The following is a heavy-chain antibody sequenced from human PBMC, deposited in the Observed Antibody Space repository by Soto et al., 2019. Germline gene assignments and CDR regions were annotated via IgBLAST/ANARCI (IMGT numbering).Heavy chain of an antibody. CDR3: ARVCIAASGGMDV. J-gene: IGHJ6*02. D-gene: IGHD6-13*01. V-gene: IGHV4-30-2*01. Sequence: PSETLSLTCAVSGGSISSGGYSWSWIRQPPGKGLEWIGYIYHSGSTYYNPSLKSRVTISVDRSKNQFSLKLSSVTAADTAVYYCARVCIAASGGMDVWGQGTTVTVSS. CDR2: IYHSGST. CDR1: GGSISSGGYS.